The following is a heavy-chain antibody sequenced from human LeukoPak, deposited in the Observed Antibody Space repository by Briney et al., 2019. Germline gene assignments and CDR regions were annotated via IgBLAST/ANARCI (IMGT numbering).Heavy chain of an antibody. J-gene: IGHJ3*02. CDR1: GFTFSSYA. V-gene: IGHV3-64D*06. Sequence: GGSLRLSCSASGFTFSSYAIHRVRQAPGKGLEHVSGISSNGGSTYYADSVKGRFTISRDNSKNTLYLQMSSLRAEDTAIYYCVRNGYCSSSSCYHAFDIWGQGTMVTVSS. D-gene: IGHD2-2*03. CDR3: VRNGYCSSSSCYHAFDI. CDR2: ISSNGGST.